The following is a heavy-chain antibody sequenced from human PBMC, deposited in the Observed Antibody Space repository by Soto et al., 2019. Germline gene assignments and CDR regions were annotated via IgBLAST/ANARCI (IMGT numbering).Heavy chain of an antibody. J-gene: IGHJ6*02. CDR1: GFTFSSYA. CDR3: ARESRSWGYSYGYPAEDYYYYGMDV. D-gene: IGHD5-18*01. CDR2: ISYDGSNK. Sequence: GGSLRLSCAASGFTFSSYAMHWVRQAPGKGLEWVAVISYDGSNKYYADSVKGRFTISRDNSKNTLYLQMNSLRAEDTAVYYCARESRSWGYSYGYPAEDYYYYGMDVWGQGTTVTVSS. V-gene: IGHV3-30-3*01.